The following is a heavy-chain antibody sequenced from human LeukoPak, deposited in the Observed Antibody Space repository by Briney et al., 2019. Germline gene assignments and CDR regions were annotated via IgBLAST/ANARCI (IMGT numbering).Heavy chain of an antibody. CDR3: ARDFYTSSSTGVPNSFDP. V-gene: IGHV3-48*03. J-gene: IGHJ5*02. CDR2: ISSSGSTI. Sequence: QPGGSLRLSCAASGFTFSSYEMNWVRQAPGKGLEWVSYISSSGSTIYYADSVKGRFTISRDNAKNSLYLQMNSLRAEDTAVYYCARDFYTSSSTGVPNSFDPWGQGTLVTVSS. D-gene: IGHD6-6*01. CDR1: GFTFSSYE.